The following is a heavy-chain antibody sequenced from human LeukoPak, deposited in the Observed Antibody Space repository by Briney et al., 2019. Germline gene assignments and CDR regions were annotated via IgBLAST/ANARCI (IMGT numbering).Heavy chain of an antibody. Sequence: TSVKVSCKASGFTFTSSAMHWVRQARGQRLEWIGWIVVGSGNTNYAQKFQERVTITRDMSTSTAYMELSSLRSEDTAVYYCAAEGSTSWNDAFDIWGQGTMVTVSS. CDR3: AAEGSTSWNDAFDI. J-gene: IGHJ3*02. D-gene: IGHD2-2*01. CDR2: IVVGSGNT. CDR1: GFTFTSSA. V-gene: IGHV1-58*02.